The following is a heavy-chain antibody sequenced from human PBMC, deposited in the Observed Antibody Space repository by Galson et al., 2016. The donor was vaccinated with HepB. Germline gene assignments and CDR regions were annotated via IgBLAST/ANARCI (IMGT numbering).Heavy chain of an antibody. Sequence: SVKVSCKASGFTFSSSAVQWVRQARGQSLEWIGWLVVGSGNTNYAQKFQDRVTITRDMSTSTAYMELSSLRSEDTAVYYCAADTTASFDTGGLWWSDPCGQGTLVTVSS. CDR3: AADTTASFDTGGLWWSDP. J-gene: IGHJ5*02. D-gene: IGHD2-8*02. CDR2: LVVGSGNT. V-gene: IGHV1-58*01. CDR1: GFTFSSSA.